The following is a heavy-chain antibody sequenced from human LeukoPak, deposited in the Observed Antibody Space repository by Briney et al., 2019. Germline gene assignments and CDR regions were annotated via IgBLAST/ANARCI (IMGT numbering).Heavy chain of an antibody. Sequence: GGSLGLSCAASGFTFSSYAMSWVRQAPGKGLEWVSAISGSGGSTYYADSVKGRFTISRDNSKNTLYLQMNSLRAEDTAVYYCAKFDVVMKYFDYWGQGTLVTVSS. V-gene: IGHV3-23*01. D-gene: IGHD3-22*01. J-gene: IGHJ4*02. CDR1: GFTFSSYA. CDR3: AKFDVVMKYFDY. CDR2: ISGSGGST.